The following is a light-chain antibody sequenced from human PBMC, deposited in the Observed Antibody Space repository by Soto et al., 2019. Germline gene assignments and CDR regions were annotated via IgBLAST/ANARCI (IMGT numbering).Light chain of an antibody. J-gene: IGKJ4*01. CDR2: WAS. CDR3: QQYYSTPPT. V-gene: IGKV4-1*01. CDR1: QSVLYSSNNKNY. Sequence: DIVMTQSPDSLAVSLGERATINCKSSQSVLYSSNNKNYLAWYQQKAGHPPKLLIHWASTRKFGVPDRFSGSGSGADFTLTISSLRAEDVAVYYCQQYYSTPPTFGGGTKVEIK.